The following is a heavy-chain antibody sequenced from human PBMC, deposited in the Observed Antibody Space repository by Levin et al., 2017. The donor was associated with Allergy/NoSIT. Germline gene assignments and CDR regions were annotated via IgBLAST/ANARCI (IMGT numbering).Heavy chain of an antibody. D-gene: IGHD6-6*01. Sequence: GESLKISCKASGYTFTSYGISWVRQAPGQGLEWMGWISAYNGNTNYAQKLQGRVTMTTDTSTSTAYMELRSLRSDDTAVYYCARIGEQLVDDYWGQGTLVTVSS. CDR3: ARIGEQLVDDY. CDR1: GYTFTSYG. V-gene: IGHV1-18*01. CDR2: ISAYNGNT. J-gene: IGHJ4*02.